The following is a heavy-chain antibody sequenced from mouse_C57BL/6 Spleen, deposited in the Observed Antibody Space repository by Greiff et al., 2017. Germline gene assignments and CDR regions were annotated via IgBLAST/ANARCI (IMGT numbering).Heavy chain of an antibody. D-gene: IGHD2-4*01. Sequence: QVQLKQSGPELAKPGASVKISCKASGYAFSSSWMNWVKQRPGKGLEWIGRIYPGDGDTNYNGKFKGKATLTADKSSSTAYMQLSSLTSEDSSVYFCARSFYDYGDYWGQGTTLTVSS. CDR1: GYAFSSSW. CDR2: IYPGDGDT. CDR3: ARSFYDYGDY. V-gene: IGHV1-82*01. J-gene: IGHJ2*01.